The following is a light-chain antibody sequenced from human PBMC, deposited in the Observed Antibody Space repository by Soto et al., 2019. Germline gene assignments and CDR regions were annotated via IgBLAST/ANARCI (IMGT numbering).Light chain of an antibody. CDR3: QQYGSSSIT. CDR2: GAS. V-gene: IGKV3-20*01. CDR1: QSVSSK. Sequence: IAMTQSPATLSVSPGERAALSCRASQSVSSKLAWYRQRPGQAPRLLIYGASSRATGIPDRFSGSGSGTDFTLTISGLEPEDFAIYYCQQYGSSSITFGQGTRLEIK. J-gene: IGKJ5*01.